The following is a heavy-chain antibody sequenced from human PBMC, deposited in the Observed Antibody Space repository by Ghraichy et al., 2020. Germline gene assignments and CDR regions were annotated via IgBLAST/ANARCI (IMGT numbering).Heavy chain of an antibody. Sequence: GGSLRLSCAASGFIFSNYAMSWVRQAPGKGLEWVSTLGISGGSTHYADSVKGRFTVSRDNSKNTLYLQMNGLRAEDTAVYYCAKRYGGLVPPYNHMDVWGEGTTVTVSS. CDR1: GFIFSNYA. V-gene: IGHV3-23*01. D-gene: IGHD4-23*01. J-gene: IGHJ6*03. CDR2: LGISGGST. CDR3: AKRYGGLVPPYNHMDV.